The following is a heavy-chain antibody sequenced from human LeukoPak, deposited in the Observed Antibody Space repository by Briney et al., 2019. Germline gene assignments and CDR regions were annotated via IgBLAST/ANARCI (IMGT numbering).Heavy chain of an antibody. Sequence: AGGSLRLSCAASGFTFSSYSMNWVRQAPGKGLEWVSYIGTSSTTIYYADSVKGRFTISRDNAKNSLYLQMNSLRDEDTAVYYCARDTGGSYYDAFDIWGQGTMVSVSS. CDR1: GFTFSSYS. D-gene: IGHD1-26*01. CDR3: ARDTGGSYYDAFDI. V-gene: IGHV3-48*02. CDR2: IGTSSTTI. J-gene: IGHJ3*02.